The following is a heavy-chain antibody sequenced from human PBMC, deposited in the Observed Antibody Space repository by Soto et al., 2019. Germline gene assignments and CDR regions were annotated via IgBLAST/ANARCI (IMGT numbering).Heavy chain of an antibody. V-gene: IGHV4-59*01. J-gene: IGHJ5*02. CDR3: ARGFYDTGGYSSPFDI. CDR2: MYYTGGT. D-gene: IGHD3-22*01. Sequence: PETRSVTWSGSGGTMRRGDGNGIRQPPVKRLDWIGYMYYTGGTRYNPSLGSRVTFSVDASKNQFSLNLSSVTAADTAVYYCARGFYDTGGYSSPFDIWGQG. CDR1: GGTMRRGD.